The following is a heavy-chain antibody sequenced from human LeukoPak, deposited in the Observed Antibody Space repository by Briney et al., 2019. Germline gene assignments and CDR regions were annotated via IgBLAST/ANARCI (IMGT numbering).Heavy chain of an antibody. J-gene: IGHJ3*02. CDR3: ASGEFGDLSYDSFDI. Sequence: PSETLSLTCTVSGGSISSGSYYWSWIRQPPGKGLQWIGRIYISGSTNYNPSLKSRVTISVDTSKNQFSLKLSSVTAADTAVYFCASGEFGDLSYDSFDIWGQGTMVTVSS. D-gene: IGHD3-10*01. V-gene: IGHV4-61*02. CDR1: GGSISSGSYY. CDR2: IYISGST.